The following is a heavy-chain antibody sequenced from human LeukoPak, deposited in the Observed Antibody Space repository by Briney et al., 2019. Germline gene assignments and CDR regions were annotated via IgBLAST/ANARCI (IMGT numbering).Heavy chain of an antibody. V-gene: IGHV3-74*01. Sequence: GGSLRLSCAASGFTFSNDWMHWVRQAPGKGLVWVSRINSDGSRTSYADSVKGRFTISRDNARNTLYLQMNSLRAEDTAVYYCASRWEVINWGQGTLVTVSS. J-gene: IGHJ4*02. CDR1: GFTFSNDW. CDR2: INSDGSRT. D-gene: IGHD1-26*01. CDR3: ASRWEVIN.